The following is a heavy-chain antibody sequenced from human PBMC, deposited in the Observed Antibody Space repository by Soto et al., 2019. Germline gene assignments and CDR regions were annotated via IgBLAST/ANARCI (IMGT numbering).Heavy chain of an antibody. CDR2: IVVGSDNT. J-gene: IGHJ6*02. V-gene: IGHV1-58*01. Sequence: GASVKVSCKASGVTLSSSAVQWVRQARGQGLEWIGWIVVGSDNTNYAQKFQERVTITRDMSTSTVYMELSSLRSEDTATYYCAAAILGQPPYFYDMDVWGQGTPVTVSS. D-gene: IGHD1-26*01. CDR1: GVTLSSSA. CDR3: AAAILGQPPYFYDMDV.